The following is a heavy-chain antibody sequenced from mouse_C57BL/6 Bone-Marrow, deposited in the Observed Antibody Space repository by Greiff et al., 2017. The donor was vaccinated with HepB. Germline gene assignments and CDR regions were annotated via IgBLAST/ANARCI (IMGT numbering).Heavy chain of an antibody. V-gene: IGHV5-15*01. Sequence: EVKLMESGGGLVQPGGSLKLSCAASGFTFSDYGMAWVRQAPRKGPEWVAFISNLAYSIYYADTVTGRFTISRENAKNTLYLEMSSLRSEDTAMYYCARIYYYGSSFFYAMDYWGQGTSVTVSS. CDR3: ARIYYYGSSFFYAMDY. J-gene: IGHJ4*01. CDR1: GFTFSDYG. CDR2: ISNLAYSI. D-gene: IGHD1-1*01.